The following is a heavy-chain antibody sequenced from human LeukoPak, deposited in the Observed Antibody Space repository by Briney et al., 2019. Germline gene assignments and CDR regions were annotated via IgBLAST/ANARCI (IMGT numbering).Heavy chain of an antibody. V-gene: IGHV4-34*01. CDR1: GGSFSGYY. J-gene: IGHJ2*01. Sequence: SETLSLTCAVYGGSFSGYYWSWIRQPPGKGLEWIGEINHSGSTNYNPSLKSRVTISVDTSKNQFSLKLSSVTAADTAVYYCARASHPDIVVVPAAIYLDLWGRGTLVNVSS. CDR3: ARASHPDIVVVPAAIYLDL. CDR2: INHSGST. D-gene: IGHD2-2*01.